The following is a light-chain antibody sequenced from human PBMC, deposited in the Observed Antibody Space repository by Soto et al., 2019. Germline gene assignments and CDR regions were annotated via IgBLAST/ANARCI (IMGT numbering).Light chain of an antibody. J-gene: IGKJ1*01. CDR2: DVS. CDR3: QQYNGYSRT. V-gene: IGKV1-5*01. CDR1: QTISSW. Sequence: IQMTQSPSTLSGSVGDRVTITCRASQTISSWLAWYQQKPGKAPYLLISDVSSLERGVPSRFSGSGSGTEFTLTISSMQPDDFATFYCQQYNGYSRTFGQGTKVDIK.